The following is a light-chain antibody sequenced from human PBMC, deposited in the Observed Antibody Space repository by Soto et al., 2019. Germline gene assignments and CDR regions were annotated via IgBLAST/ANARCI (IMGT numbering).Light chain of an antibody. CDR1: QGIRND. Sequence: DIQMTQSPSSLSASVGDRVTITCRASQGIRNDLGWYQQKPGMAPKRLNYSASTLQGGVPSRFSGSASGTEFALTSSSLQPEDFATYYCLQHFMYPLTFGGGTKVEIK. CDR3: LQHFMYPLT. CDR2: SAS. J-gene: IGKJ4*01. V-gene: IGKV1-17*01.